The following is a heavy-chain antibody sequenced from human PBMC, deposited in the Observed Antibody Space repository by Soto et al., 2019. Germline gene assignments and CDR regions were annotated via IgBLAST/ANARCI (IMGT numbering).Heavy chain of an antibody. V-gene: IGHV2-5*02. CDR3: AHSSPHDVDIVALGWFDP. J-gene: IGHJ5*02. CDR2: IYWDDDK. D-gene: IGHD5-12*01. Sequence: SGPTLVNPTQTLTLTCTFSGFSLSTSGVGVGWIRKPPGKAMEWLVFIYWDDDKRYSPFLKSRLTITKDTSKNQVVLTMTNMDPVDTATYYCAHSSPHDVDIVALGWFDPWGQGTLVTVSS. CDR1: GFSLSTSGVG.